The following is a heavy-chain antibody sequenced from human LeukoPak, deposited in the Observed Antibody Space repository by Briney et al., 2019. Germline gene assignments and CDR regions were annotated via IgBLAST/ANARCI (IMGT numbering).Heavy chain of an antibody. CDR1: GYTLTELS. J-gene: IGHJ6*03. D-gene: IGHD2-21*01. V-gene: IGHV1-24*01. Sequence: ASVKVSCKVSGYTLTELSMHWVRQAPGKGLEWMGGFDPEGGETIYAQKFQGRVTITTDESTSTAYMELSSLRSEDTAVYYCAREGIDYYYYYYMDVWGKGTTVTVSS. CDR3: AREGIDYYYYYYMDV. CDR2: FDPEGGET.